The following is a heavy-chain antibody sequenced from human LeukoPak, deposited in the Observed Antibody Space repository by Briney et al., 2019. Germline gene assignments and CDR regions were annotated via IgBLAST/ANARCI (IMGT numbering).Heavy chain of an antibody. J-gene: IGHJ4*02. CDR2: IYYSGST. D-gene: IGHD3-22*01. Sequence: SETLSLTCTVSGGSISSSSYYWGWIRQPPGKGLEWIGSIYYSGSTYYNPSLKSRVTISVDTSKNQFSLKLSSVTAADTAVYYCARSYDSNGYYYGVWGQGTLVTVSS. V-gene: IGHV4-39*07. CDR1: GGSISSSSYY. CDR3: ARSYDSNGYYYGV.